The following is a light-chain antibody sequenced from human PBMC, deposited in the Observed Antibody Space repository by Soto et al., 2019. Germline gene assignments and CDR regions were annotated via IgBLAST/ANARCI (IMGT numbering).Light chain of an antibody. CDR1: SSDVGGFDY. CDR3: SSYTSTNYVI. V-gene: IGLV2-14*01. J-gene: IGLJ2*01. Sequence: QSALTQPASVSGSPGQSISISCTGTSSDVGGFDYVSWYQQLPGKAPKLIIYEVSNRPSGVSTHFSGSKSDNTASLTISGLQTEDEADYYCSSYTSTNYVIFGGGTKLTVL. CDR2: EVS.